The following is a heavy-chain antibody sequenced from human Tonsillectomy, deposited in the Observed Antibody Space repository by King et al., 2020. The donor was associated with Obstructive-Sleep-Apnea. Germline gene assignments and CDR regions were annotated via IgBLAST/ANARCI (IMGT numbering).Heavy chain of an antibody. Sequence: VQLVESGAEVKTPGASVKVSCKGSGYTFSNYYIHWVRQAPGQGLEWMGMINPSGGTTTFPQKFQGRVTMTRDTSTPTVYMELSSLTSDDTAVYYCARGRSSGYDREDYWGQGTLVTVSS. CDR3: ARGRSSGYDREDY. J-gene: IGHJ4*02. CDR2: INPSGGTT. V-gene: IGHV1-46*01. CDR1: GYTFSNYY. D-gene: IGHD5-12*01.